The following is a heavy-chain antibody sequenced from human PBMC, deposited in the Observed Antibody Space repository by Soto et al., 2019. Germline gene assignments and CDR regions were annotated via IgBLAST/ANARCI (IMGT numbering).Heavy chain of an antibody. J-gene: IGHJ4*02. Sequence: EVQLVESGGGLVQPGGSLRLSCAISGFTFSSYWMTWVRQAPGRGLEWVANVKPDGSGKNYLDSVKGRFTISRDNAKNSLFLQMNSLRGEDTAIYYCARVGYTDEAFDYWGQGTLVTVS. D-gene: IGHD5-12*01. CDR3: ARVGYTDEAFDY. CDR2: VKPDGSGK. CDR1: GFTFSSYW. V-gene: IGHV3-7*01.